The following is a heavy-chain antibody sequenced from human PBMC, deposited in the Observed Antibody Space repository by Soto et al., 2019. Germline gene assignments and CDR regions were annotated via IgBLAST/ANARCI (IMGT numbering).Heavy chain of an antibody. CDR2: IRSKANSYAT. J-gene: IGHJ4*02. CDR3: ARLWSEREPNFDY. Sequence: GSLRLSCAASGYTFSDSAIHWVRQASGKGLEWVGRIRSKANSYATVYAASVRGRFTISRDDSKNTAYLQMNSLKTEDTAVYYCARLWSEREPNFDYWGQGTLVTVSS. CDR1: GYTFSDSA. D-gene: IGHD1-26*01. V-gene: IGHV3-73*01.